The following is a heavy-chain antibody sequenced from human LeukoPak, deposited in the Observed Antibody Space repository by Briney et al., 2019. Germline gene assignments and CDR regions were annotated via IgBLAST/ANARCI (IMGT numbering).Heavy chain of an antibody. CDR1: GGSISSYY. V-gene: IGHV4-59*08. D-gene: IGHD6-13*01. CDR3: ARSPDSSNFFTGSYDY. J-gene: IGHJ4*02. Sequence: SETLSLTCTVSGGSISSYYWSWIRQPPGKGLEWIGTIYHSGSTYYSPSLKSRVTISVDTSKNQFSLKLSSVTAADTAVYYCARSPDSSNFFTGSYDYWGQGTLVTVSS. CDR2: IYHSGST.